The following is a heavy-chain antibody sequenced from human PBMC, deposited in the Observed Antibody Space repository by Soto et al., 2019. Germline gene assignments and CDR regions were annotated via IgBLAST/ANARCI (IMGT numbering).Heavy chain of an antibody. CDR1: GFRFSNHW. D-gene: IGHD7-27*01. J-gene: IGHJ4*02. CDR2: IKEDGSEK. V-gene: IGHV3-7*02. Sequence: EVQLVESGGALVQPGGSLRLSCTASGFRFSNHWMTWVRQTVGKGLEWLANIKEDGSEKYYVDSAKGRFTISRDNARNSLYLEMNSLRVEDTAIYYCVTTSTNWGGDDYWGQGTLVTVSS. CDR3: VTTSTNWGGDDY.